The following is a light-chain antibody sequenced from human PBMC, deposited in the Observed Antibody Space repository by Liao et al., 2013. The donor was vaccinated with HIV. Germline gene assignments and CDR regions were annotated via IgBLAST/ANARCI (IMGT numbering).Light chain of an antibody. Sequence: SSVLTQPPSVSLAPGKTARITCGGNNIGSNSVHWYQQKPGQAPVLVIYYNGDRPSGIPERFSGSRSGNTATLIISRVEAGDEADYYCQVWDSTSDPVVFGGGTKLTVL. J-gene: IGLJ2*01. CDR2: YNG. V-gene: IGLV3-21*04. CDR3: QVWDSTSDPVV. CDR1: NIGSNS.